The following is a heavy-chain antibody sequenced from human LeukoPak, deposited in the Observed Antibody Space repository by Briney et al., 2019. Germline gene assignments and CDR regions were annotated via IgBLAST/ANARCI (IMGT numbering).Heavy chain of an antibody. Sequence: SETLSLTCTVSGGSISSYYWSWIRQPAGKGLEWIGRIYTSGSTNYNPSLKSRVTMSVDTSKNQFSLKLSSVTAADTAVYYCARIIVGASAAWFDPWGQGTLVTVSS. D-gene: IGHD1-26*01. V-gene: IGHV4-4*07. J-gene: IGHJ5*02. CDR3: ARIIVGASAAWFDP. CDR1: GGSISSYY. CDR2: IYTSGST.